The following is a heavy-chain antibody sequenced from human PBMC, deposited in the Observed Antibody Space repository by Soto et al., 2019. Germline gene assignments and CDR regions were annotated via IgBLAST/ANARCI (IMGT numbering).Heavy chain of an antibody. CDR2: INHSGST. CDR3: ASAGYSSSWIDY. V-gene: IGHV4-34*01. J-gene: IGHJ4*02. Sequence: PSETLSLTCAVYGGSFSGYYWTWIRQPPGTGLEWIGEINHSGSTNYNPSLKSRVTISVDTSKNQFSLKLSSVTAADTAVYYCASAGYSSSWIDYWGQGTLVTAPQ. D-gene: IGHD6-13*01. CDR1: GGSFSGYY.